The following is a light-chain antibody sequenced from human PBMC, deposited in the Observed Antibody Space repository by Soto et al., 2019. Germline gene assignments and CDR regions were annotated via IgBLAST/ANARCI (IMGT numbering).Light chain of an antibody. V-gene: IGKV4-1*01. CDR3: QQYYSTPIT. Sequence: DIVMTQSPDSLAVSLGERATINCKSSQSILYSSNNKEKLAWYQQKPGQPPNLLIYWASTRESGVPDRFSGSGSGTDFTLTISSLQAEDVALCYCQQYYSTPITFGQGTRLEIK. J-gene: IGKJ5*01. CDR1: QSILYSSNNKEK. CDR2: WAS.